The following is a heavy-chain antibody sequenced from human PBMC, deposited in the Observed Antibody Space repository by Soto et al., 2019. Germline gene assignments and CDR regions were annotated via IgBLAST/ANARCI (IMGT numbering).Heavy chain of an antibody. V-gene: IGHV3-48*02. CDR2: ISGGGRPI. Sequence: EVQLVESGGGSVQPGGSLRLSCAASGFTFSTFSMNWVGKAPGRGLEWISYISGGGRPISYADSVKGRFTISRDNAKNSLYLQMVSLTDEDTAVYYCARDLVWAFDSWGQGTLVTVSS. D-gene: IGHD6-6*01. CDR1: GFTFSTFS. J-gene: IGHJ4*02. CDR3: ARDLVWAFDS.